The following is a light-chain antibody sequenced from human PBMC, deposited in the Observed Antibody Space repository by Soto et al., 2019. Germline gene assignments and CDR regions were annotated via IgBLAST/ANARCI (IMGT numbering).Light chain of an antibody. CDR2: AAS. V-gene: IGKV1-39*01. CDR1: QSISSY. CDR3: QQSYSTPRT. Sequence: DIQMTQSPSSLSASVGDRVTITCRASQSISSYLNWYQQKPGKAPKLLIYAASSLQSGVPSRFSDSGSGKDFTLTISSLQPEDFSTYYCQQSYSTPRTFGQGTKVEIK. J-gene: IGKJ1*01.